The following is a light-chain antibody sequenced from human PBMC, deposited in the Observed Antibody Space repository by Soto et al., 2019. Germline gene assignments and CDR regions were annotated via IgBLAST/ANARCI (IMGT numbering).Light chain of an antibody. J-gene: IGLJ1*01. CDR2: DNN. CDR3: QSYDSSLSGSMV. CDR1: SSNIGAGYD. Sequence: QAVVTQPPSVSGAPGQRVTISCTGTSSNIGAGYDVHWYQQFSGTAPKLLIYDNNNRPSGVPDRFSGSKSGTSASLAITGLQAEDEADYYCQSYDSSLSGSMVFGTGTKLTVL. V-gene: IGLV1-40*01.